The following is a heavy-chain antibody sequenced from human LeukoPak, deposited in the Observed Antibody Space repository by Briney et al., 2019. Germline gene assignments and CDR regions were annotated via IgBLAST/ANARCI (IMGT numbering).Heavy chain of an antibody. CDR3: ARGSSTSELDV. D-gene: IGHD2-2*01. J-gene: IGHJ6*04. CDR2: IIPIFGTA. Sequence: SVKVSCKASGYTFTGYYMHWVRQAPGQGLEWMGGIIPIFGTANYAQKFQGRVTITTDESTSTAYMELSSLRSEDTAVYYCARGSSTSELDVWGKGTTVTVSS. CDR1: GYTFTGYY. V-gene: IGHV1-69*05.